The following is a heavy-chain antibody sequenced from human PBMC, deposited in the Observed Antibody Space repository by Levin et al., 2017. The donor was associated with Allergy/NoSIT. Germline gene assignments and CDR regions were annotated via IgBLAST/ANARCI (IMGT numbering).Heavy chain of an antibody. Sequence: GESLKISCAASGFTFSDYYMSWIRQAPGKGLEWVSYISSSSSYTNYADSVQGRFTISRDNAKNSQYLQMNSLRAEDTAVYYCARDQADYGDRTAYFDYWGQGTLVTVSS. CDR3: ARDQADYGDRTAYFDY. J-gene: IGHJ4*02. V-gene: IGHV3-11*05. CDR1: GFTFSDYY. CDR2: ISSSSSYT. D-gene: IGHD4-17*01.